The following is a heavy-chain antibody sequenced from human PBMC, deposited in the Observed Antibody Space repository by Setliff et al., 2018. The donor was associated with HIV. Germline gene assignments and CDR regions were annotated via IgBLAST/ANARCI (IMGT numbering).Heavy chain of an antibody. J-gene: IGHJ5*02. CDR2: IYHTGSS. Sequence: SETLSLTCDVSGFSISSRYYWGWIRQSPGKGLEWIGNIYHTGSSYYNPSLNDRATISLDTSKNQFSLKLRSVTAADTAVYYCARVSCSSWSKDWFDTWGQGILVTVSS. V-gene: IGHV4-38-2*01. CDR1: GFSISSRYY. D-gene: IGHD6-13*01. CDR3: ARVSCSSWSKDWFDT.